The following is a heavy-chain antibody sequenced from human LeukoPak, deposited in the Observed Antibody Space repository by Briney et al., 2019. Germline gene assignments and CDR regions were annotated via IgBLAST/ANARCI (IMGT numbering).Heavy chain of an antibody. CDR3: ARHVWFGELSGFDY. J-gene: IGHJ4*02. V-gene: IGHV4-59*08. D-gene: IGHD3-10*01. CDR1: GGSISSYY. CDR2: IYYSGST. Sequence: SETLSLTCTVSGGSISSYYWSWIRQPPGKGLEWIGYIYYSGSTNYNPSLKSRVTISVDTSKNQFSLKLSSVTAADTAVYYCARHVWFGELSGFDYWGQGTLVTVSS.